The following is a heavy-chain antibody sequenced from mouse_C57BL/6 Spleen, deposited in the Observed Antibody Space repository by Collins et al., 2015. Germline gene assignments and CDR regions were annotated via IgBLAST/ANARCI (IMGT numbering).Heavy chain of an antibody. CDR2: IYPGDGDT. CDR1: GYAFSSSR. V-gene: IGHV1-82*01. J-gene: IGHJ3*01. CDR3: ARKGKDDYDGGFAY. D-gene: IGHD2-4*01. Sequence: QVQLQQSGPELVKPGASVKISCKASGYAFSSSRMNWVKQRPGQGLEWIGRIYPGDGDTNYNGKFKDKATLTADKSSSTAYMQLSSLTSVDSAVYFCARKGKDDYDGGFAYWGQGTLVTVSA.